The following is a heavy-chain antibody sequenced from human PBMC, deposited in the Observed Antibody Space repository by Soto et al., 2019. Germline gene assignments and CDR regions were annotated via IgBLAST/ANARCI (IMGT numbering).Heavy chain of an antibody. D-gene: IGHD6-19*01. CDR2: ISSSSSTI. V-gene: IGHV3-48*01. J-gene: IGHJ6*02. Sequence: PGGSLRLSCAASGFTFSSYSMNWVRQAPGKGLEWVSYISSSSSTIYYADSVKGRLTISRDNAKNSLYLQMNSLRAEDTAVYYCARDLGRYSSGWYPPNYYYYYGMDVWGQGTTVTLSS. CDR1: GFTFSSYS. CDR3: ARDLGRYSSGWYPPNYYYYYGMDV.